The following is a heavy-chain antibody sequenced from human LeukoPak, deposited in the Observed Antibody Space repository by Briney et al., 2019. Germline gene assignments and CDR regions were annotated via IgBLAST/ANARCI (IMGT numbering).Heavy chain of an antibody. J-gene: IGHJ3*02. Sequence: GGSLRLSCAASGFTFSSYWMHWVRQAPGKGLVWVSRINSDGSSTTYADSVKGRFTISRDNAKNTLYLQMNSLRAGDTAMFYCARAPVQYCGGDCDAFDIWGQGTMVTVSS. D-gene: IGHD2-21*02. V-gene: IGHV3-74*01. CDR3: ARAPVQYCGGDCDAFDI. CDR1: GFTFSSYW. CDR2: INSDGSST.